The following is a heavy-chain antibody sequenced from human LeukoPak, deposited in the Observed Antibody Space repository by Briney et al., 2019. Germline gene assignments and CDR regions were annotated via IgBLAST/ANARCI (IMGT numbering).Heavy chain of an antibody. J-gene: IGHJ4*02. CDR2: IYSGGSK. D-gene: IGHD4-17*01. V-gene: IGHV3-53*01. CDR1: GFTLSNTY. CDR3: ARMNDYGDYLRY. Sequence: GWSLRLSCAASGFTLSNTYMSWVRQAPGKGLEWVSVIYSGGSKHYADSVKGRFIISRDNSKNTVYLQMNSLRAEDTAVYYCARMNDYGDYLRYWGQGTLVTVSS.